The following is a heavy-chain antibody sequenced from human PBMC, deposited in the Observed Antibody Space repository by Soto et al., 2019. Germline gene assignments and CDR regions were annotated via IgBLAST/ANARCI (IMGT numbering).Heavy chain of an antibody. CDR1: GGTFSSYA. D-gene: IGHD2-15*01. J-gene: IGHJ4*02. CDR2: IIPIFGTA. CDR3: ARGLGYWSGGSCYLDS. V-gene: IGHV1-69*06. Sequence: QVQLVQSGAEVKKPGSSVKVSCKASGGTFSSYAISWVRQAPGQGLEWMGGIIPIFGTANYAQKFQGRVKITADKSTSTAYMELSSLRSGGTAVYYCARGLGYWSGGSCYLDSWGQGTLVTVSS.